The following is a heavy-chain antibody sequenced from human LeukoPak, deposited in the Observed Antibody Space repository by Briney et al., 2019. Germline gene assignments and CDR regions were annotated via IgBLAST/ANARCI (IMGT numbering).Heavy chain of an antibody. Sequence: GGSLRLSCAASGFTFSSYAMSRVRQAPGKGLEWVSAISGSGGSTYYADSVKGRFTISRDNSKNTLYLQMNSLRAEDTAVYYCAKDQSAIYYYGMDVWGQGTTVTVSS. CDR3: AKDQSAIYYYGMDV. CDR2: ISGSGGST. CDR1: GFTFSSYA. D-gene: IGHD2-2*01. J-gene: IGHJ6*02. V-gene: IGHV3-23*01.